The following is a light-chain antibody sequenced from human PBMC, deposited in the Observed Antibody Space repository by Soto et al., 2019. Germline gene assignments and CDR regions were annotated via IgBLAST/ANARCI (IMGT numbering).Light chain of an antibody. V-gene: IGLV7-43*01. J-gene: IGLJ2*01. CDR1: TGAVTSGYY. Sequence: QAVVTQEPSLTVSPGGTVTLTCASSTGAVTSGYYPNWFQQKPGQAPRALIYGASNKHSWTPARFSGSLLEGKAALTLSGVQAEDEAEYYCLLYYGGAHVVFGGGTKLTVL. CDR3: LLYYGGAHVV. CDR2: GAS.